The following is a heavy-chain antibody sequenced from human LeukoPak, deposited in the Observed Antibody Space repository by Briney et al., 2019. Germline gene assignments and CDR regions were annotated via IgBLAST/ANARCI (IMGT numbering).Heavy chain of an antibody. Sequence: GESLKISCKGSGYSFTSYWIGWVRQMPGKGLEWMGIIYPGDSDTRYSPSFQGQVTISADKSISTAYLQWSSLKASDTAMYYCAATYYDFWSGYFPGGYYFDYWGQGTLVTVSS. D-gene: IGHD3-3*01. V-gene: IGHV5-51*01. CDR2: IYPGDSDT. CDR3: AATYYDFWSGYFPGGYYFDY. J-gene: IGHJ4*02. CDR1: GYSFTSYW.